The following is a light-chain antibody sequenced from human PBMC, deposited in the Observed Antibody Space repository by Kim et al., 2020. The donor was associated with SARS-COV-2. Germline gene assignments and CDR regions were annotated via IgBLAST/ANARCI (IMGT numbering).Light chain of an antibody. CDR1: QSVTSSS. CDR3: QQYRRSPPFT. Sequence: PGKRPTLPRQASQSVTSSSLAWYQQKPGQAPRLLIYGASIRATGIPDRFSGSGSGANFTLTISRLEPEDFAVYYCQQYRRSPPFTFGQGTKLEI. CDR2: GAS. V-gene: IGKV3-20*01. J-gene: IGKJ2*01.